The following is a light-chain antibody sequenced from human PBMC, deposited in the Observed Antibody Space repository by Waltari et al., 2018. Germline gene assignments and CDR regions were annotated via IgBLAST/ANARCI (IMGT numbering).Light chain of an antibody. J-gene: IGLJ3*02. Sequence: QSALTQPRSVSGSPGQSVTISCTGTSSDVGANNFVSWYQHHPDKAPKLIIYDIKKRHSGVPDRFSGSKSGNTASLTISGLQAEDEADYYCCSCVGRNIYWVFGGGTKLTVL. V-gene: IGLV2-11*01. CDR1: SSDVGANNF. CDR2: DIK. CDR3: CSCVGRNIYWV.